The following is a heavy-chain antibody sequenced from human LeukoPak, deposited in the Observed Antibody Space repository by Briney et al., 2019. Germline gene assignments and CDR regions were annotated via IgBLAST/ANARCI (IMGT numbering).Heavy chain of an antibody. V-gene: IGHV3-66*01. CDR3: ARVAQEKSLYGSSGYYYF. CDR2: IYSGGST. J-gene: IGHJ4*02. CDR1: GFTVSSNY. Sequence: GGSLRLSCAASGFTVSSNYMSWVRQAPGKGLEWVSVIYSGGSTYYADSVKGRFTISRDNSKNTLYLQMNSLRAEDTAVYYCARVAQEKSLYGSSGYYYFGGQGTLVTVSS. D-gene: IGHD3-22*01.